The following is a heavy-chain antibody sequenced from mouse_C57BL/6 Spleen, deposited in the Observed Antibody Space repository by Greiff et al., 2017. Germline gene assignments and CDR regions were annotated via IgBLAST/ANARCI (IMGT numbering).Heavy chain of an antibody. Sequence: QVQLKQSGAELVKPGASVKMSCKASGYTFTTYPIEWMQQNRGKSLEWIGNFHPYNDDAKYNDKVKGKATLTIEKSSNTVYLELSRLTSDDSAIYYCARTDEYDAWFAYWGQGTLVTVSA. CDR3: ARTDEYDAWFAY. D-gene: IGHD2-4*01. CDR2: FHPYNDDA. CDR1: GYTFTTYP. J-gene: IGHJ3*01. V-gene: IGHV1-47*01.